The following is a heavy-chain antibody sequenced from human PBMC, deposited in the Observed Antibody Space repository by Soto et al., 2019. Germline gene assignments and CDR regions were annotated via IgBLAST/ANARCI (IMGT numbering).Heavy chain of an antibody. CDR2: ISSNGGST. V-gene: IGHV3-64*07. J-gene: IGHJ6*02. CDR1: GFTFSSYA. Sequence: EVQLVESGGGLVQPGGSLRLSCAASGFTFSSYAMHWVRQAPGKGLEYVSAISSNGGSTYYADSVKGRFTISRDNSKNTLYLQMGSLRAEDMAVYYCARGGHYYYYGMDVWGQGTTVTVSS. CDR3: ARGGHYYYYGMDV.